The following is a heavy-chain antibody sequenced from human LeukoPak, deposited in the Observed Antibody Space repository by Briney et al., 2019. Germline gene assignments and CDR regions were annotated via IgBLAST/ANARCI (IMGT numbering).Heavy chain of an antibody. J-gene: IGHJ4*02. CDR2: ISYDGNNK. CDR3: ARGAPERISSSTNYYFDY. V-gene: IGHV3-30-3*01. CDR1: GFTFSSYA. D-gene: IGHD6-6*01. Sequence: GRSLRLSCAASGFTFSSYAMYWVRQAPGKGLEWVAAISYDGNNKYYADSVEGRFTISRDDSKNTLSLQMNSLRAEDTAVYYCARGAPERISSSTNYYFDYWGQGTLVTVSS.